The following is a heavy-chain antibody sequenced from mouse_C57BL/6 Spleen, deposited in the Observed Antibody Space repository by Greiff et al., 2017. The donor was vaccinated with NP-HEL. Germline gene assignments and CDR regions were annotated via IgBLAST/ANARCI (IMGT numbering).Heavy chain of an antibody. V-gene: IGHV1-64*01. CDR3: ARWLPYYYAMDY. Sequence: QVQLQQPGAELVKPGASVKVSCKASGYTFTSYWMHWVKQRPGQGLEWIGRIHPNSGSTNYNEKFKSKATLTVDKSSSTAYMQLSSLTSEDSAVYYCARWLPYYYAMDYWGQGTSVTVSS. J-gene: IGHJ4*01. D-gene: IGHD2-2*01. CDR1: GYTFTSYW. CDR2: IHPNSGST.